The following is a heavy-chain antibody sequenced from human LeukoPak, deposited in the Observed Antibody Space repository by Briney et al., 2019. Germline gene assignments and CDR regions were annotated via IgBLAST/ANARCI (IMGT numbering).Heavy chain of an antibody. CDR2: IYYSGSP. CDR3: ARGITIFGVVSYYYGMDV. CDR1: GGPISSYY. D-gene: IGHD3-3*01. V-gene: IGHV4-59*01. Sequence: PSETLSLTCTVSGGPISSYYWSWIRQPPGKGLEWIGYIYYSGSPNYNPSPKSRVTISVDTSKNQFSLKLSSVTAADTAVYYCARGITIFGVVSYYYGMDVWGQGTTVTVSS. J-gene: IGHJ6*02.